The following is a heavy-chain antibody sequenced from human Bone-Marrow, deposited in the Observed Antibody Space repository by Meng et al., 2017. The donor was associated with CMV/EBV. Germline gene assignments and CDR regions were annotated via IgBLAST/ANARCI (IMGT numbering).Heavy chain of an antibody. CDR2: ISGSGGST. CDR3: AKDWYYYYGMDV. CDR1: GFTFSSYA. J-gene: IGHJ6*02. Sequence: GESLKISCAASGFTFSSYAMSWVRQAPGKGLEWVSAISGSGGSTYYADSVKGRFTISRDNSKNTLYLQMNSLRAEDTAVYYCAKDWYYYYGMDVWGQGTTVTVSS. V-gene: IGHV3-23*01.